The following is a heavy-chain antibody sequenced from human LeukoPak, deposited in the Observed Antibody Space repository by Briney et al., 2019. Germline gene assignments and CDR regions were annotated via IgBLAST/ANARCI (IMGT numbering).Heavy chain of an antibody. Sequence: SETLSLTCAVYGGSFSGYYWSWIRQPPGKGLEWIGEINHSGSTNYNPSLKSRVAISVDTSKNQFSLKLSSVTAADTAVYYCARAPMVRGVWLFDYWGQGTLVTVSS. D-gene: IGHD3-10*01. J-gene: IGHJ4*02. CDR1: GGSFSGYY. CDR3: ARAPMVRGVWLFDY. CDR2: INHSGST. V-gene: IGHV4-34*01.